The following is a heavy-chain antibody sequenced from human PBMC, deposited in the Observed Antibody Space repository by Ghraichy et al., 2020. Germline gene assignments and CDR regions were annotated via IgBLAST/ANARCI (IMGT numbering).Heavy chain of an antibody. CDR1: GFTFSSYA. D-gene: IGHD2-15*01. J-gene: IGHJ4*02. CDR3: AKDLKMAPSKVAANLLFVY. Sequence: GGSLRLSCAASGFTFSSYAMSWVRQAPGKGLEWVSAISGSGGSTYYADSVKGRFTISRDNSKNTLYLQMNSLRAEDTAVYYCAKDLKMAPSKVAANLLFVYWGQGTLVTVSS. CDR2: ISGSGGST. V-gene: IGHV3-23*01.